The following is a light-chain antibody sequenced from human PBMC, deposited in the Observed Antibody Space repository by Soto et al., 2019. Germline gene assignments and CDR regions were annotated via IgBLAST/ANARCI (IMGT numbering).Light chain of an antibody. CDR2: RAS. CDR3: QQYHNWPPWT. Sequence: EIVMTLSLATLSVSPGARATLSCRATQRVSSNYVAWCPQKPGPAPRLLIYRASSRATSIPDRVSGSGSGTDFTLTIISLQSEDFAVYYCQQYHNWPPWTFCQVTKV. CDR1: QRVSSN. V-gene: IGKV3D-15*01. J-gene: IGKJ1*01.